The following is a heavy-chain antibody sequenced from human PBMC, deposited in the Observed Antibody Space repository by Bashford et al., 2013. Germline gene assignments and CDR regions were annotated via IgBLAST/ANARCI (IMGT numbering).Heavy chain of an antibody. CDR2: IYPSDSNT. J-gene: IGHJ4*02. Sequence: IEWVRQMPGKGLEWMGFIYPSDSNTRYSPSFLGQVTVSADKSISTAYLQWSSLQASDTAIFYCARLVASVYIPDTLTSWGQGTLVTVSS. D-gene: IGHD3-3*01. CDR3: ARLVASVYIPDTLTS. V-gene: IGHV5-51*01.